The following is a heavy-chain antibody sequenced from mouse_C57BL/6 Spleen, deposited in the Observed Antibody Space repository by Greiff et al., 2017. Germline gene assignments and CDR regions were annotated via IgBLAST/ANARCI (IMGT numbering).Heavy chain of an antibody. CDR3: ARRGLYDYDGYYYAMDY. D-gene: IGHD2-4*01. CDR1: GYAFSSSW. CDR2: IYPGDGDT. Sequence: QVQLQQSGPELVKPGASVKISCKASGYAFSSSWLNWVKQRPGKGLEWIGRIYPGDGDTNYNGKFKGKATLTADKSSSTAYMQLSSLTSEDSAVYFCARRGLYDYDGYYYAMDYWGQGTSVTVSS. V-gene: IGHV1-82*01. J-gene: IGHJ4*01.